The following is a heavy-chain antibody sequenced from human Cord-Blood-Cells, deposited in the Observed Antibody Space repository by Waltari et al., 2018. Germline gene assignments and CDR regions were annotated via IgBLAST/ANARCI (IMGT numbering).Heavy chain of an antibody. CDR2: INPNSGGT. CDR3: ARELTGIVVVPASTLGD. V-gene: IGHV1-2*02. CDR1: GYTFTGYY. D-gene: IGHD2-2*01. J-gene: IGHJ4*02. Sequence: QVQLVQSGAEVKKPGASVMVSCKASGYTFTGYYMHWVRQAPGQGLEWMGWINPNSGGTNYAKKFQGRVTMTRDTSISTAYMELSRLGSDDTAVYYCARELTGIVVVPASTLGDWGQGTLVTVSS.